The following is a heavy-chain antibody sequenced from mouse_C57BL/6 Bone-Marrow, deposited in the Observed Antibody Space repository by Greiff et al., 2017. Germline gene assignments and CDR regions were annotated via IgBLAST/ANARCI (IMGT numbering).Heavy chain of an antibody. D-gene: IGHD4-1*01. CDR2: ISDGGSKT. V-gene: IGHV5-4*01. J-gene: IGHJ3*01. CDR1: GFTFSSYD. Sequence: EVQGVESGGGLVKPGGSLKLSCAASGFTFSSYDMSWVRQTPEKRLEWVGTISDGGSKTYYPDNVKGRFTISRDNAKNNLYLQRSHLKSEDTAMYYCARTNWDGIAYWGQGTLVTVSA. CDR3: ARTNWDGIAY.